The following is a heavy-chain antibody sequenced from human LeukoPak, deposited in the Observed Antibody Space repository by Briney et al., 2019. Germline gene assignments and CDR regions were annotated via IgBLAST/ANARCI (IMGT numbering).Heavy chain of an antibody. J-gene: IGHJ3*02. D-gene: IGHD3-16*02. CDR3: ARVGYDYIWGSYRDDAFDI. Sequence: SETLSLTCTVSGGSVSSSSYYCGWVRQPPGKGLGWIGSIYYSGSTYYNPSLKSRITISVDTSKNQFSLKLSSVTAADTAVYYCARVGYDYIWGSYRDDAFDIWGQGTMVTVSS. V-gene: IGHV4-39*01. CDR2: IYYSGST. CDR1: GGSVSSSSYY.